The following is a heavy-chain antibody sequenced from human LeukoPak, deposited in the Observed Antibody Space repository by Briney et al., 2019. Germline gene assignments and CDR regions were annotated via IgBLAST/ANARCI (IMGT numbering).Heavy chain of an antibody. V-gene: IGHV3-9*01. Sequence: QTGGSLRLSCVASGFTFDDYAMHWVRQAPGKGLEWAAGINWNSVSAVYADSLKGRFTTSRDNAKKSLYMQMNSLRAEDTAVYYCARGSIDGYNLIDAFDIWGQGTLVTVSS. CDR1: GFTFDDYA. J-gene: IGHJ3*02. CDR3: ARGSIDGYNLIDAFDI. CDR2: INWNSVSA. D-gene: IGHD5-24*01.